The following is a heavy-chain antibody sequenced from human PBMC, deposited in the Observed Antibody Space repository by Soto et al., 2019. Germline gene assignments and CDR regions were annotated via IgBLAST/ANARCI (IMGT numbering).Heavy chain of an antibody. J-gene: IGHJ6*02. CDR1: GFTFSSYA. V-gene: IGHV3-30-3*01. CDR2: ISYDGSNK. CDR3: ARVYGSSSYYGMDV. D-gene: IGHD6-6*01. Sequence: QVQLVESGGGVVQPGRSLRLSCAASGFTFSSYAMHWVRQAPGKGLEWVAVISYDGSNKYYADSVKGRFTISRDNSKNTLYLQMNSLRAEDTAVYYCARVYGSSSYYGMDVWGQGTTVTVSS.